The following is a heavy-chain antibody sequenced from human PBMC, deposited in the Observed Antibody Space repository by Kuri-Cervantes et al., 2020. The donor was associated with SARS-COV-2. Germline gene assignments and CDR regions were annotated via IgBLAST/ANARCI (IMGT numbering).Heavy chain of an antibody. V-gene: IGHV3-64D*06. Sequence: GESLKISCAASGFTFSSYSMNWVRQALGKGLEYVSAISSNGGSTYYADSVKGRFTISRDNSKNTLYLQMSSLRAEDTAVYYCVKEGSYDFWSGYLPYYFDYWGQGTLVTVSS. CDR2: ISSNGGST. D-gene: IGHD3-3*01. J-gene: IGHJ4*02. CDR3: VKEGSYDFWSGYLPYYFDY. CDR1: GFTFSSYS.